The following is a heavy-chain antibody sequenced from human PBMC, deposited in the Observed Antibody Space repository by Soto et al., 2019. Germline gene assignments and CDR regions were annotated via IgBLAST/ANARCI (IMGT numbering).Heavy chain of an antibody. V-gene: IGHV3-23*01. J-gene: IGHJ4*02. Sequence: EVQLLESGGGLVQPGGSLRLSCAASGFTFSSYAMSWVRQAPGKGLEWVSAISGSGGSTYYADSVKGRYTISRDDATNPLSLQMTSMRAEDTVVYYCAKRSYDFWSGYPLYWVQGTLVTVSS. CDR1: GFTFSSYA. CDR2: ISGSGGST. D-gene: IGHD3-3*01. CDR3: AKRSYDFWSGYPLY.